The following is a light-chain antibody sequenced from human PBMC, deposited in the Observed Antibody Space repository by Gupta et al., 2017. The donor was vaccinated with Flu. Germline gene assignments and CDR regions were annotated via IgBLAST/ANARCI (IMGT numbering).Light chain of an antibody. V-gene: IGLV1-44*01. Sequence: QPVLTQPPSASVTPGQTVTFSRSGSSSNLGINVLNWYQQLPGTAPSLFIYNNVRRPPGVPDRFSGSKSGTSASLAITGLQAEDEADYYCAAWADSLSGPVFGGGTKVTVL. CDR1: SSNLGINV. J-gene: IGLJ3*02. CDR2: NNV. CDR3: AAWADSLSGPV.